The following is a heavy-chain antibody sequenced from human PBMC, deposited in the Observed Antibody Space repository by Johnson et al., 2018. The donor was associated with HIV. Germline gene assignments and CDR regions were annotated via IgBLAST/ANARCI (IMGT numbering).Heavy chain of an antibody. V-gene: IGHV3-30*02. CDR3: ARDIAIQLWSHDAFDI. J-gene: IGHJ3*02. CDR1: GFTFSSHG. CDR2: IRYDGSTK. Sequence: QVQLVESGGGVVQPGRSLRLSGAASGFTFSSHGMHGVRQAPGKGLDWVSFIRYDGSTKYYADSVKARFTVSRDNSKNTLYLQMNSLRAADTAVYYCARDIAIQLWSHDAFDIWGQWTMVTVSS. D-gene: IGHD5-18*01.